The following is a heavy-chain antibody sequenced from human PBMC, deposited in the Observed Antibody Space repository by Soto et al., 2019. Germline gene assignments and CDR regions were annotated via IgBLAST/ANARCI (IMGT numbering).Heavy chain of an antibody. J-gene: IGHJ5*02. CDR3: ARAFYGDYFKCWFDP. CDR1: GGSISSSNW. Sequence: PSETLSLTCAVSGGSISSSNWWSWVRQPPGKGLEWIGEIYHSGSTNYNPSLKSRVTISVDKSKNQFSLKLSSVTAADTAVYYCARAFYGDYFKCWFDPWGQGTLVTVSS. D-gene: IGHD4-17*01. V-gene: IGHV4-4*02. CDR2: IYHSGST.